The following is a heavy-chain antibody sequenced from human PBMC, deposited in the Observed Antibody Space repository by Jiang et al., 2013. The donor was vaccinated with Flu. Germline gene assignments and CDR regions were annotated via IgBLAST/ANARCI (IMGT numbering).Heavy chain of an antibody. V-gene: IGHV3-30*18. CDR3: AKDADYYGSGSYIDY. J-gene: IGHJ4*02. CDR2: ISYDGSNK. CDR1: GFTFSSYG. Sequence: VQLLESGGGVVQPGRSLRLSCAASGFTFSSYGMHWVRQAPGKGLEWVAVISYDGSNKYYADSVKGRFTISRDNSKNTLYLQMNSLRAEDTAVYYCAKDADYYGSGSYIDYWGQGTLVTVSS. D-gene: IGHD3-10*01.